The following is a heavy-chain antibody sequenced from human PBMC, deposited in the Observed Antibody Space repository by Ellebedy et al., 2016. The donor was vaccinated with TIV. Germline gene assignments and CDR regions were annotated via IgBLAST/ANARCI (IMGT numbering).Heavy chain of an antibody. Sequence: GESLKIPCVAPGFTFSSYAMSWVRQAPGKGLEWVSAITNSGGGTYYADSVKGRFTISRDNSKNTFYLHMKSLRAEDTAVYYCAKGYMSPFDYWGQGTLVTVSS. CDR2: ITNSGGGT. CDR1: GFTFSSYA. CDR3: AKGYMSPFDY. V-gene: IGHV3-23*01. J-gene: IGHJ4*02. D-gene: IGHD2-2*02.